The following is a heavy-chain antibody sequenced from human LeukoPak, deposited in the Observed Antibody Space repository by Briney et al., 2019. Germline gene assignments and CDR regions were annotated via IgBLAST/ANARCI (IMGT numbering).Heavy chain of an antibody. J-gene: IGHJ4*02. V-gene: IGHV1-69*04. D-gene: IGHD3-22*01. CDR1: GGTFSSYA. CDR2: IIPILGIA. Sequence: SVKVSCKASGGTFSSYAISWVRQAPGQGLEWTGRIIPILGIANYAQKFQGRVTITADKSTSTAYMELSSLRSEDTAVYYCAREHYDSSGYYPAFDYWGQGTLVTVSS. CDR3: AREHYDSSGYYPAFDY.